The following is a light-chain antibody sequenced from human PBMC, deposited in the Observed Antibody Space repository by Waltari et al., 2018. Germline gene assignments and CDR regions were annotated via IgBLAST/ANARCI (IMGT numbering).Light chain of an antibody. CDR2: DAS. CDR3: QQRDNWPPMYT. J-gene: IGKJ2*01. V-gene: IGKV3-11*01. CDR1: QSINNY. Sequence: EIVLTQSPATLSLSPGERATLSCRASQSINNYLAWYQQRPGQAPRLLIYDASTRATGIPARFSGSGSGTDFTLTISSLEPEDFAVYYCQQRDNWPPMYTFGQGTKLEIK.